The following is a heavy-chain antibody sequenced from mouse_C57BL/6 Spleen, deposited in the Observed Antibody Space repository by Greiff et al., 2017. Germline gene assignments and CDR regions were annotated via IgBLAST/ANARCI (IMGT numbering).Heavy chain of an antibody. J-gene: IGHJ4*01. CDR2: IYPGGGYT. CDR1: GYTFTNYW. CDR3: AAYYKDYAMGY. V-gene: IGHV1-63*01. D-gene: IGHD2-12*01. Sequence: QVQLKESGAELVRPGTSVKMSCKASGYTFTNYWIGWAKQRPGHGLEWIGDIYPGGGYTNYNEKFKGKATLTADKSSSTAYMQFSSLTSEDSAIYYCAAYYKDYAMGYWGQGTSVTVSS.